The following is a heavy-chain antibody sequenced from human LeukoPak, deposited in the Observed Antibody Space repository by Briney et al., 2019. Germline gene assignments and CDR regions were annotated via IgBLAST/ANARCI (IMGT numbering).Heavy chain of an antibody. V-gene: IGHV4-59*01. CDR3: ARDYAFDI. CDR2: IYYIGST. J-gene: IGHJ3*02. Sequence: PSETLSLTCTVSGYSISSYYWSWIRQPPGKGLEWIGYIYYIGSTNYNPSLKSRVTISVDTSKNQFSLKLSSVTAADTAVYYCARDYAFDIWGQGTMVTVSS. CDR1: GYSISSYY.